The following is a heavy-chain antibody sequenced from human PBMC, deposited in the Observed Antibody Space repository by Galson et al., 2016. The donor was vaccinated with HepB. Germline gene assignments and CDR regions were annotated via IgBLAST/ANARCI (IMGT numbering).Heavy chain of an antibody. D-gene: IGHD3-10*01. Sequence: SLRLSCAASGFTFSNHWMDWVRQAPGKGLEWVANMKQDGSQTHYVDSVKGRFTISRDNAGNSLDLQMNSLRVEDTAVYYCARGRYGFNDGQIEYWGQGTLVVVSS. CDR3: ARGRYGFNDGQIEY. V-gene: IGHV3-7*03. J-gene: IGHJ4*02. CDR1: GFTFSNHW. CDR2: MKQDGSQT.